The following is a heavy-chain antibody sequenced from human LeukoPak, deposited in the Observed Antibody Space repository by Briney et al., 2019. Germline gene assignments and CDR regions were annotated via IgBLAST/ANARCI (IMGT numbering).Heavy chain of an antibody. CDR2: IDSDGSEG. Sequence: GGSLRLSCAVSGFTFSGFWMSWSRQAPGKGLEWVASIDSDGSEGYYADVVKGRFTISRDNAKNSLYLQINSLRAEDTAVYYCARSSYSSSSSVWGQGTMVTVSS. J-gene: IGHJ3*01. V-gene: IGHV3-7*03. D-gene: IGHD6-6*01. CDR1: GFTFSGFW. CDR3: ARSSYSSSSSV.